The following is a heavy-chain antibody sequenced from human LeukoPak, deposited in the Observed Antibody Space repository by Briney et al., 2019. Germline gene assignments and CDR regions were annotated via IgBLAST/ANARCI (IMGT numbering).Heavy chain of an antibody. Sequence: ASVKVSCKVSGYTLTELSMHWVRQAPGKGLEWMGGFDPEDGETIYAQKFQGRVTMTEDTSTDTAYMELSSLRSEDTAVCYCATDVLATGSNYSPSFDYWGQGTLVTVSS. CDR2: FDPEDGET. CDR3: ATDVLATGSNYSPSFDY. V-gene: IGHV1-24*01. D-gene: IGHD4-11*01. CDR1: GYTLTELS. J-gene: IGHJ4*02.